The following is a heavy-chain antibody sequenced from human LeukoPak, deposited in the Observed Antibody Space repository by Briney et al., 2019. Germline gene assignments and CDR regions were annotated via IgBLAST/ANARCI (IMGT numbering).Heavy chain of an antibody. D-gene: IGHD1-1*01. CDR1: GFTFSAYA. V-gene: IGHV3-64D*09. J-gene: IGHJ4*02. CDR2: ISGNGGSS. Sequence: QPGGSLRLSCSASGFTFSAYAMYWVRQAPGKGLEYVSGISGNGGSSFYADSVKGRFTISRDNSKNTLYLQMSSLRAEDTAVYYCVKITSVTGGDCWGQGTRLTVSS. CDR3: VKITSVTGGDC.